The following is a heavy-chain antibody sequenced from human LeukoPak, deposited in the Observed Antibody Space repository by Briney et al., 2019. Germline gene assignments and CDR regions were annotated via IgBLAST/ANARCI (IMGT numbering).Heavy chain of an antibody. CDR1: GYTFTIYN. J-gene: IGHJ6*03. CDR2: MNPNSGNT. CDR3: ARAVGSSSIDYYHLDV. D-gene: IGHD6-6*01. V-gene: IGHV1-8*03. Sequence: ASVKVSCKTSGYTFTIYNINWVRQATGQGLEWMGWMNPNSGNTGYAQKFQGRVTITRNTSISTAYMELSSLRSEDTAIYYCARAVGSSSIDYYHLDVWGKGTTVTVSS.